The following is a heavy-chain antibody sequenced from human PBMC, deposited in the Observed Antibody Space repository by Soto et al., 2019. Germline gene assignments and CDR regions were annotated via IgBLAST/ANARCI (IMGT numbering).Heavy chain of an antibody. CDR3: VKGQGSGWYHSS. CDR1: GFTFSDYA. Sequence: EVQLLESGGNLVQPGGSLRLSCAASGFTFSDYAMTWVRQAPGKGLEWVSSISHSGGTIYYADSVKGRFTISRDNSKNTLSLQLNSLTVEDTALYYCVKGQGSGWYHSSWGQGTLVTVSS. D-gene: IGHD6-19*01. J-gene: IGHJ5*02. V-gene: IGHV3-23*01. CDR2: ISHSGGTI.